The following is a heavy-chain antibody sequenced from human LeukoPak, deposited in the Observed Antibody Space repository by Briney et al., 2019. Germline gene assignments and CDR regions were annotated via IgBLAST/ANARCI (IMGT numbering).Heavy chain of an antibody. CDR3: ARTRDSAYYYGTGSFAY. Sequence: RGSSELSCAASGFTFSSYSMNWVRQAPGKGLEWVSSISSSSSYIYYADSVQGRFTISRDNAKNSLYLQMNSLRAEDTAVYYCARTRDSAYYYGTGSFAYWGQGTRVPLSS. J-gene: IGHJ4*02. D-gene: IGHD3-10*01. V-gene: IGHV3-21*01. CDR1: GFTFSSYS. CDR2: ISSSSSYI.